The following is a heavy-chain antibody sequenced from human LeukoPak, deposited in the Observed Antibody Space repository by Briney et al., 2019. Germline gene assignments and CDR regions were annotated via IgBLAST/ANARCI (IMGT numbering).Heavy chain of an antibody. V-gene: IGHV3-33*06. CDR3: AKERGPFDAFDI. J-gene: IGHJ3*02. Sequence: PVRSLRLSCAASGFTFSNYGMHWVRQAPGKGLEWVAVIWSNGINRYYADSVKGRFTFSRDNSKNTLSLQMNSLRAEDTAVYYCAKERGPFDAFDIRGQGTMVTVSS. CDR1: GFTFSNYG. CDR2: IWSNGINR.